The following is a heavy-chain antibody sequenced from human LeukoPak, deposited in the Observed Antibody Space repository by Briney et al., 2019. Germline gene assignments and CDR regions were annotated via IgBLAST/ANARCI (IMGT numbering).Heavy chain of an antibody. D-gene: IGHD3-3*01. V-gene: IGHV1-2*02. CDR3: VRGGALYYDFWD. CDR2: INPNSGDT. CDR1: GYTFTGYY. J-gene: IGHJ4*02. Sequence: ASVKVSCKVSGYTFTGYYMHWVRQAPGQGLEWMGWINPNSGDTNYAQKFQGRVTMTRDTSITTAYMELSRLTSDDTAAYYCVRGGALYYDFWDWGQGTLVTVSS.